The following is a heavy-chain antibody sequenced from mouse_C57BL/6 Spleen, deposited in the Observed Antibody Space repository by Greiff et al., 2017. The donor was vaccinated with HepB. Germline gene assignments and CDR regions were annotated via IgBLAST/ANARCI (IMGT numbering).Heavy chain of an antibody. CDR2: IYPGDGDT. D-gene: IGHD1-1*01. J-gene: IGHJ1*03. V-gene: IGHV1-82*01. CDR3: ERFYYYGSSS. CDR1: GYAFSSSW. Sequence: VQLQQSGPELVKPGASVKISCKASGYAFSSSWMNWVKQRPGKGLEWIGRIYPGDGDTNYNGKFKGKATLTADKSSSPAYMQLSSLTSEDSAVYCCERFYYYGSSSWGTGTTVTVSS.